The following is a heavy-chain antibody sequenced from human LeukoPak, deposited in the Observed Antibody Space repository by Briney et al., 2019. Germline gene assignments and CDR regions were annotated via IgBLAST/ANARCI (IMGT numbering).Heavy chain of an antibody. CDR2: IWYDGSNK. Sequence: GRSLRLSCAASGFTFSSYGMHWVRQAPGKGLEWVAVIWYDGSNKYYADSVKGRFTISRDNSKNTLYLQMNSLRAEDTAVYYCARSLGDWNDGSDYWGQGTLVTVSS. D-gene: IGHD1-1*01. CDR1: GFTFSSYG. V-gene: IGHV3-33*01. CDR3: ARSLGDWNDGSDY. J-gene: IGHJ4*02.